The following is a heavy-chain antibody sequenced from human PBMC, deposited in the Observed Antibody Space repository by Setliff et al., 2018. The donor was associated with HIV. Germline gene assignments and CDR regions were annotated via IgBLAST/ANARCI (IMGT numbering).Heavy chain of an antibody. CDR2: IYYSGST. Sequence: PSETLSLTCTVSGGSISSSSYYWGWIRQPPGKGLEWIGSIYYSGSTYYNPSLKSRVTISVDTSKNQFSLKLSSVTAAATAVYYCASYRKAERWLQLGGNFDYWGQGTLVTVSS. V-gene: IGHV4-39*01. CDR3: ASYRKAERWLQLGGNFDY. J-gene: IGHJ4*02. D-gene: IGHD5-12*01. CDR1: GGSISSSSYY.